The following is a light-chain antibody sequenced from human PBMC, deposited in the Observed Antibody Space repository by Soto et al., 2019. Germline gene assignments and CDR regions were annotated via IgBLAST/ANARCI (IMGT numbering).Light chain of an antibody. CDR2: NND. CDR1: SSNVGGNS. Sequence: QTVVTQPPSASGTPGQSVTISCSGSSSNVGGNSVSWFQHLPGTAPKLLIYNNDQRPSGVPDRFSGFKSGTSASLAISGLRSKDEADYYCASWDDSFNGLAFGGGTKVTVL. CDR3: ASWDDSFNGLA. J-gene: IGLJ2*01. V-gene: IGLV1-44*01.